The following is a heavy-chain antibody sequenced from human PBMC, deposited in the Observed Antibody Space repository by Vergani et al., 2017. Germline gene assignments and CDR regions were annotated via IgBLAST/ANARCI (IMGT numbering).Heavy chain of an antibody. V-gene: IGHV1-69*04. D-gene: IGHD6-19*01. CDR3: ARDGGSSGWHLPGGYGMDV. CDR2: IIPILGIA. J-gene: IGHJ6*02. CDR1: GGTFSSYA. Sequence: QVQLVQSGAEVKKPGSSVKVSCKASGGTFSSYAISWVRQAPGQGLEWMGRIIPILGIANYAQKFQGRVTITADNSTSTAYMELSSLRSEDTAVYYCARDGGSSGWHLPGGYGMDVWGQGTTVTVSS.